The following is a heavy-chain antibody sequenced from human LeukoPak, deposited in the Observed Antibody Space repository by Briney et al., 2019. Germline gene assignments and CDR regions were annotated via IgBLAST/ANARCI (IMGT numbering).Heavy chain of an antibody. Sequence: TGGSLRLSCAASGFTVSSNFMSWVRQAPGKGLEWVSVIFSGGTIYYADSVKGRFTISRDNSKNTLYLQINNLRAEDTAVYYCARGAIPAVLYYFDYWGQGSLVTVSS. CDR1: GFTVSSNF. CDR3: ARGAIPAVLYYFDY. D-gene: IGHD1-14*01. CDR2: IFSGGTI. J-gene: IGHJ4*02. V-gene: IGHV3-66*01.